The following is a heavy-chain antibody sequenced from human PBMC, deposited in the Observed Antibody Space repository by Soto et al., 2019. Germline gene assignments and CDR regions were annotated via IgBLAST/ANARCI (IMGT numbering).Heavy chain of an antibody. CDR1: GGSISSSSYF. J-gene: IGHJ5*02. Sequence: PSETLSLTCTVSGGSISSSSYFWSWIRQPPGKGLEWIGYIYYSGNTKYNPSLKSRVTMSVDTARNQFSLKLSSVTAADTAVYYCARFFSSSWYVLFDPWGQGTQVTVSS. V-gene: IGHV4-61*05. CDR3: ARFFSSSWYVLFDP. D-gene: IGHD6-13*01. CDR2: IYYSGNT.